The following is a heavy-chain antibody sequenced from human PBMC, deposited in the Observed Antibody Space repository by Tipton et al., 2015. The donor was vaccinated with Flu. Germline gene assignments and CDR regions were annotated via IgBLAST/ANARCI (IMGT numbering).Heavy chain of an antibody. J-gene: IGHJ4*02. CDR2: ISSSGNTT. V-gene: IGHV3-48*03. CDR3: ATLTGDDY. CDR1: GFTFSSCE. D-gene: IGHD7-27*01. Sequence: SLRLSCAASGFTFSSCEMNWVRQAPGKGLEWLSYISSSGNTTSYADSVRGRFTISRDNTKKSLYLQLNSLRAEDTANYYCATLTGDDYWGQGIMVTVSS.